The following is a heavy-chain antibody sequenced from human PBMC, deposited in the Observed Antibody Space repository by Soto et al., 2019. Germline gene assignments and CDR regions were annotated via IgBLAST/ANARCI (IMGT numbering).Heavy chain of an antibody. CDR1: GFTFSDYY. CDR2: ISSSGSTI. J-gene: IGHJ6*02. CDR3: ARDRDTYYYGSGSYYGPYYGMDV. V-gene: IGHV3-11*01. Sequence: VGSMRLSCAASGFTFSDYYMSWIRQAPGKGLEWVSYISSSGSTIYYADSVKGRFTISRDNAKNSLYLQMNSLRAKDTAVYYCARDRDTYYYGSGSYYGPYYGMDVWGQGTTVTVSS. D-gene: IGHD3-10*01.